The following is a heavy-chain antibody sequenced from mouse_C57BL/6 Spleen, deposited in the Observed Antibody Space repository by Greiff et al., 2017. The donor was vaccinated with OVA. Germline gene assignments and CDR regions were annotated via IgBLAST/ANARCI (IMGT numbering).Heavy chain of an antibody. CDR3: ARSDDGYYPYYAMDY. J-gene: IGHJ4*01. Sequence: EVKLMESGPELVKPGASVKISCKASGYSFTDYNMNWVKQSNGKSLEWIGVINPNYGTTSYNQKFKGKATLTVDQSSSTAYMQLNSLTSEDSAVYYWARSDDGYYPYYAMDYWGQGTSVTVSS. D-gene: IGHD2-3*01. CDR1: GYSFTDYN. V-gene: IGHV1-39*01. CDR2: INPNYGTT.